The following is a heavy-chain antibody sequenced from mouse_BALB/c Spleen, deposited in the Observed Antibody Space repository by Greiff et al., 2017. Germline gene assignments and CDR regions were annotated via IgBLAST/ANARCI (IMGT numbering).Heavy chain of an antibody. CDR3: ARHGGLAYYFDY. CDR1: GFTFSSYY. Sequence: EVKLVESGGGLVQPGGSLKLSCAASGFTFSSYYMSWVRQTPEKRLELVAAINSNGGSTYYPDTVKGRFTISRDNAKNTLYLQMSSLKSEDTALYYCARHGGLAYYFDYWGQGTTLTVSS. J-gene: IGHJ2*01. V-gene: IGHV5-6-2*01. D-gene: IGHD2-4*01. CDR2: INSNGGST.